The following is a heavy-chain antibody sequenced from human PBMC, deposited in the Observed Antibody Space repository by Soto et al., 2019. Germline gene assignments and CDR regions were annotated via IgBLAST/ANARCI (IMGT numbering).Heavy chain of an antibody. CDR3: AQHDWFDP. V-gene: IGHV3-66*04. J-gene: IGHJ5*02. CDR2: IYSGGST. Sequence: EVQLVESGGGLVQPGGSLRLSCTVSGFSVSSNYMSWVRQAPGKGLEWVSVIYSGGSTYYADSVKGRFTISRDNSKNTLYLQMNSLSAEDTAVYYCAQHDWFDPWGQGTLVTVSS. CDR1: GFSVSSNY.